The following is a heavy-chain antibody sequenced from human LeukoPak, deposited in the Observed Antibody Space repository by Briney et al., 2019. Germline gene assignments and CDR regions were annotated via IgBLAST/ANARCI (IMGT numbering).Heavy chain of an antibody. Sequence: GGSLRLSCAAPGFTFSSYVMHWVRQAPGKGLEKVAIISYDGSNEYYADSVKGRFTISRDNSKNTLYLQMNSLRAEDTAVYYCAKDPRSGWFENWFVPWGQGTRVTVSS. CDR2: ISYDGSNE. CDR1: GFTFSSYV. V-gene: IGHV3-30*04. D-gene: IGHD3-10*01. CDR3: AKDPRSGWFENWFVP. J-gene: IGHJ5*02.